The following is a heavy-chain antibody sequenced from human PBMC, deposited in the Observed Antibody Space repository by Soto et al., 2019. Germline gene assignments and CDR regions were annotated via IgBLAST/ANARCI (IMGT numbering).Heavy chain of an antibody. CDR3: ARGGGPYVWFNEF. Sequence: SVKVSCKDSGGLFSSFSISWVRQAPGQGLEWLGGIIPVFGTTNYAEKFQDRVTITADESTNTAYMELTSLTSGDTAIYYCARGGGPYVWFNEFWGQGTLVTVSS. D-gene: IGHD3-16*01. CDR1: GGLFSSFS. CDR2: IIPVFGTT. J-gene: IGHJ4*02. V-gene: IGHV1-69*13.